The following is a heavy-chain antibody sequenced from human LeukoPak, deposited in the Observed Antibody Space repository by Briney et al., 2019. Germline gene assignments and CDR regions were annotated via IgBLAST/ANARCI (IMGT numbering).Heavy chain of an antibody. D-gene: IGHD1-26*01. Sequence: PSETLSLTCTVSGGSISSSSYYRGWIRQPPGKGLEWIGSIYYSGNTYYNPSLKSRVTISVDTSKNQFSLKLSSVTAADTAVYYCAKHAGAFYYFGYWGQGTLVTVSS. J-gene: IGHJ4*02. V-gene: IGHV4-39*01. CDR3: AKHAGAFYYFGY. CDR1: GGSISSSSYY. CDR2: IYYSGNT.